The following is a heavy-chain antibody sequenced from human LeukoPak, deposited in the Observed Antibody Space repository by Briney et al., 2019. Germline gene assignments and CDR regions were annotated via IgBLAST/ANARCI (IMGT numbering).Heavy chain of an antibody. CDR2: IYSGGST. CDR3: ARESGYDFWRANDY. Sequence: GGSLRLSCAASGSTVSSNCMSSVRQAPGKGLEWVSDIYSGGSTYYADSVKGRFTISRDNSKNTLYLQMNSLRAEDTAVYYCARESGYDFWRANDYWGQGTLVTVSS. V-gene: IGHV3-66*02. D-gene: IGHD3-3*01. J-gene: IGHJ4*02. CDR1: GSTVSSNC.